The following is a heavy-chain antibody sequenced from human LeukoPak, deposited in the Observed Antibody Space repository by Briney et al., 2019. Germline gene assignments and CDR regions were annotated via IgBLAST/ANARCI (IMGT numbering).Heavy chain of an antibody. V-gene: IGHV1-2*02. Sequence: AXVKVSCKASGYTFTDYYIHWVRRAPGQGLEGMGWIDPRSGGTICTQKFQGRVTMTRDTSISTVYLDLSGMTFDDTALYYCATDNYGTLDYWGQGTLVTVSS. D-gene: IGHD3-16*01. CDR1: GYTFTDYY. CDR2: IDPRSGGT. J-gene: IGHJ4*02. CDR3: ATDNYGTLDY.